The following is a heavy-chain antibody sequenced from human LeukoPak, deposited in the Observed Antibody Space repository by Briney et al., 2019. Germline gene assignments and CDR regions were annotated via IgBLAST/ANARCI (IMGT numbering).Heavy chain of an antibody. CDR2: IYPGDSDT. J-gene: IGHJ4*02. V-gene: IGHV5-51*01. D-gene: IGHD2-15*01. CDR3: ARARYCSGGTCYPDY. CDR1: GYSFTTYW. Sequence: GESLKVSCKGSGYSFTTYWIGWVRQMPGRGLEWMGIIYPGDSDTRYSPSFQGQVTISADKSISTAYLQWSSLKASDTAMYYCARARYCSGGTCYPDYWGQGTLVTVSS.